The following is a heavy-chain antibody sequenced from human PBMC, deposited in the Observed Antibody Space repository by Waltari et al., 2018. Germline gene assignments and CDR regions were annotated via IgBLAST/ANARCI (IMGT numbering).Heavy chain of an antibody. CDR2: INPNSGGT. Sequence: QVQLVQSGAEVKKPGASVKVSCKASGYTFTGYYMHWVRQAPGQGLEWMGWINPNSGGTNYAQKVQGKVTMTRDTSISTAYMELSRLRSDDTAVYYCARVGRWNNNPRQNYFDYWGQGTLVTVSS. V-gene: IGHV1-2*02. D-gene: IGHD1-1*01. CDR3: ARVGRWNNNPRQNYFDY. J-gene: IGHJ4*02. CDR1: GYTFTGYY.